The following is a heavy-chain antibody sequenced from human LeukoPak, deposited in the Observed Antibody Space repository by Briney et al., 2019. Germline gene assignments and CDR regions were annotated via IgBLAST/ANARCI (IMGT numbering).Heavy chain of an antibody. CDR1: GFTFSSYG. Sequence: PGGSLRLSCAASGFTFSSYGMHWVRQAPGKGLEWVAVISYDGSNKYYADSVKGRFTISRDNSKNTLYLQMNSLRAEDTAVYYCAKGGYSHYYYMDVWGKGTTVTVSS. J-gene: IGHJ6*03. V-gene: IGHV3-30*18. CDR3: AKGGYSHYYYMDV. CDR2: ISYDGSNK.